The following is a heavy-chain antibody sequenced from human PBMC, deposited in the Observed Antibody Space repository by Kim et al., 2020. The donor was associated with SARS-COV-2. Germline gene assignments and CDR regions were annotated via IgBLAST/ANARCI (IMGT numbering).Heavy chain of an antibody. D-gene: IGHD6-19*01. V-gene: IGHV3-23*01. CDR3: AKDRGELSGWPVSHY. J-gene: IGHJ4*02. Sequence: DSVKGRFTISKDNSKNALYLQMDSLRVDDTAIYFCAKDRGELSGWPVSHYWGQGTLVTVSS.